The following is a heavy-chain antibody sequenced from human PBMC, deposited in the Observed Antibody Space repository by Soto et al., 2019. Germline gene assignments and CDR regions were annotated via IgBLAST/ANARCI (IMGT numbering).Heavy chain of an antibody. CDR2: INPNSGGT. CDR3: ASAAVTGTAGLDF. CDR1: VYGFSCFY. V-gene: IGHV1-2*02. Sequence: VXSVTVSCPASVYGFSCFYMHWVRRAPGQGLEWMGWINPNSGGTKSAEKFQGRVNMTRDTSISKAYMELSRLTSDDTAVYYCASAAVTGTAGLDFWGQGTQVTVSS. D-gene: IGHD6-19*01. J-gene: IGHJ4*02.